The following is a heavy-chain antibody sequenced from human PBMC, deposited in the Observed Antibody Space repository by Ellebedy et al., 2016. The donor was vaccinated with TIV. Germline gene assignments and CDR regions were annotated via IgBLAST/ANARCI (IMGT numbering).Heavy chain of an antibody. CDR2: ISSSNHYI. CDR3: ARELAAAGFFDY. J-gene: IGHJ4*02. V-gene: IGHV3-21*01. D-gene: IGHD6-13*01. CDR1: GFTFSSYS. Sequence: PGGSLRLSCAASGFTFSSYSMNWVRQAQGKGLEWVSSISSSNHYIYYADSVKGRFNISRDNAKNSLYLQMNSLRAEDTAVFDCARELAAAGFFDYWGQGTLVTVSS.